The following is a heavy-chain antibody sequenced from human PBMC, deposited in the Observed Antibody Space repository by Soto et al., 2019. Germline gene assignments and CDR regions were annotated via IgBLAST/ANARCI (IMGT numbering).Heavy chain of an antibody. J-gene: IGHJ4*02. CDR2: ISGYNFNT. CDR1: GYTFTSYG. Sequence: QVPLVQSGTEVKKPGASVKVSCKASGYTFTSYGISWVRQAPGQGPEWMGWISGYNFNTFYTQKYQGRVTMTSDTSTNTAYMELRSLRSDDTAVYYCATLYCSSSSCQLDYWGQGTLVTVSS. D-gene: IGHD2-2*01. CDR3: ATLYCSSSSCQLDY. V-gene: IGHV1-18*01.